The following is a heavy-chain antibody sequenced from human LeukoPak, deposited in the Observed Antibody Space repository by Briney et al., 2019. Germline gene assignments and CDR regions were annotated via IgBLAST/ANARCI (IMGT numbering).Heavy chain of an antibody. CDR3: TRGGANAPFDY. D-gene: IGHD3-16*01. V-gene: IGHV3-23*01. Sequence: GGSLRLSCAASGFTFSNSAMTWVRQAPGQGPEWVSAISAGASTTIYTDSVKDRFTVSRDNSKNTLYLQMNSLRAEDTAVYYCTRGGANAPFDYWGRGTLVTVSS. CDR2: ISAGASTT. J-gene: IGHJ4*02. CDR1: GFTFSNSA.